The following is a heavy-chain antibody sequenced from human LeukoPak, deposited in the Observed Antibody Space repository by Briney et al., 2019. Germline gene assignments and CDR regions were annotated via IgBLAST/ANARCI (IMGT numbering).Heavy chain of an antibody. CDR1: GFTFSDYY. CDR3: ARDALQLTGNYVTRWWFDP. J-gene: IGHJ5*02. D-gene: IGHD3-9*01. CDR2: ISSSGSTI. Sequence: GGSLRLSCAASGFTFSDYYMSWIRQAPGKGLEWVSYISSSGSTIYYADSVRGRFTISRDNAKNSLYLQMNSLSAEDTAFYYCARDALQLTGNYVTRWWFDPWGQGTLVTVSS. V-gene: IGHV3-11*04.